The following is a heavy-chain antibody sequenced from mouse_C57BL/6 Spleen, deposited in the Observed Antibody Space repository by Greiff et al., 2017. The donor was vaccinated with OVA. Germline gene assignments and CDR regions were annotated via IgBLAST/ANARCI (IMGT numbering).Heavy chain of an antibody. J-gene: IGHJ1*03. CDR3: APLEGHFDV. V-gene: IGHV1-42*01. CDR2: INPSTGGT. Sequence: EVQRVESGPELVKPGASVKISCKASGYSFTGYYMNWVKQSPEKSLEWIGEINPSTGGTTYNQKFKAKATLTVDKSSSTAYMQLKSLTSEDSAVYYCAPLEGHFDVWGTGTTVTVSS. CDR1: GYSFTGYY. D-gene: IGHD3-3*01.